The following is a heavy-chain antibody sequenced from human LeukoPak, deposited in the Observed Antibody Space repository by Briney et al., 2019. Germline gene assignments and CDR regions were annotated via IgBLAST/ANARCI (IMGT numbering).Heavy chain of an antibody. CDR2: FYYTGST. CDR3: AREVGDYGDSPGYFDY. J-gene: IGHJ4*02. CDR1: GGSISSSSYY. V-gene: IGHV4-39*07. Sequence: PSETLSLTCTVSGGSISSSSYYWGWIRQPPGKGLEWIGSFYYTGSTYKNPSLKSRVTISVDTSKNQFSLKLNSVTAADTAVYYCAREVGDYGDSPGYFDYWGQGTLVTVSS. D-gene: IGHD4-17*01.